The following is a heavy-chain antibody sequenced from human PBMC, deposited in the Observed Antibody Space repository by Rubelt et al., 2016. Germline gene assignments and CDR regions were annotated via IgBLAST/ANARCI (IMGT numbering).Heavy chain of an antibody. CDR2: ISHRGST. V-gene: IGHV4-4*02. CDR1: GGPISSSNW. Sequence: QVQLQESGPGLVKPSGTLSLTCAVSGGPISSSNWWSWVRQPPGKGLEWIGEISHRGSTNYNPSLKSRVTLSVDMFKNQFSRKLTWGTAAATAVYYCARERIAARGLYDPWAQGTLVTVSS. CDR3: ARERIAARGLYDP. D-gene: IGHD6-6*01. J-gene: IGHJ5*02.